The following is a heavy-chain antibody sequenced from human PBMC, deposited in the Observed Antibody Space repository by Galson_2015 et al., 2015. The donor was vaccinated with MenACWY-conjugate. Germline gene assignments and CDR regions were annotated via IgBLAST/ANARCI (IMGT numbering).Heavy chain of an antibody. V-gene: IGHV6-1*01. J-gene: IGHJ6*02. D-gene: IGHD3-10*01. CDR3: ARSRSGSYHYYYGMDV. Sequence: CAISGDSVSSNSAAWNWIRQSPSRGLEWLGRTYYSSQWYSDYALSMKGRITTYADTSRNQFSLHLNSVTPEDTAVFYCARSRSGSYHYYYGMDVWGQGTTVIVSS. CDR1: GDSVSSNSAA. CDR2: TYYSSQWYS.